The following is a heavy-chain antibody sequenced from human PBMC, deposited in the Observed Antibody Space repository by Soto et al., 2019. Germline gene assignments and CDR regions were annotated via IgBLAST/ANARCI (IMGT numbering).Heavy chain of an antibody. CDR2: INHSGST. CDR1: GGSFSGYY. CDR3: ARFSPDCSGGSCYPYYDYYYMDV. J-gene: IGHJ6*03. Sequence: PSETLSLTCAVYGGSFSGYYWSWIRQPPGKGLEWIGEINHSGSTNYNPSLKSRVTISVDTSKNQFSLKLSSVTAADTAVYYCARFSPDCSGGSCYPYYDYYYMDVWGKGTTVTVSS. D-gene: IGHD2-15*01. V-gene: IGHV4-34*01.